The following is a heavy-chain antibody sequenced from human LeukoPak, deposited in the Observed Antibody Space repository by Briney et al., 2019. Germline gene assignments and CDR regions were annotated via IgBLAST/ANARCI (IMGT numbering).Heavy chain of an antibody. D-gene: IGHD2-15*01. V-gene: IGHV3-13*01. CDR2: IGTAGDT. CDR1: GFTFSSYD. J-gene: IGHJ5*02. CDR3: ARARCSGGSCYWFDP. Sequence: GGSLRLSCAASGFTFSSYDMHWARQATGKGLEWVSAIGTAGDTYYPGSVKGRFTISRENAKNSLYLQMNSLRAGDTAVYYCARARCSGGSCYWFDPWGQGTLVTVSS.